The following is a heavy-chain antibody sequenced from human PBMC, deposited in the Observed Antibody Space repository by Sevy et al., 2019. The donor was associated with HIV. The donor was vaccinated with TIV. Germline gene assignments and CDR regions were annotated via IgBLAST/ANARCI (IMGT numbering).Heavy chain of an antibody. D-gene: IGHD1-26*01. CDR1: GFTFSNYA. J-gene: IGHJ6*02. Sequence: GGSLRLSCVASGFTFSNYAMSWVRQAPGKGLEWVSAIRGGGGSTYYADSVKGRFTISRDNSKNTVYLEMNSLRNEDTAIYFCANAYSGSYSHSYLYALDVWGQGTTVTVSS. CDR3: ANAYSGSYSHSYLYALDV. CDR2: IRGGGGST. V-gene: IGHV3-23*01.